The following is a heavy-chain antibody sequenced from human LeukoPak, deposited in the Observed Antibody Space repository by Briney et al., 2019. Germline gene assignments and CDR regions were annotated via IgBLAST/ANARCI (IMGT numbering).Heavy chain of an antibody. Sequence: PGGSLRLSCEASGFTFSSYGMHWVRQAPGKRLEWVAVISYDGSNKYYADSVKGRFTISRDNSKNTLYLQMNSLRAEDTAVYYCAKLAVVVADAFDIWGQGTMVTVSS. D-gene: IGHD2-15*01. V-gene: IGHV3-30*18. CDR2: ISYDGSNK. CDR1: GFTFSSYG. CDR3: AKLAVVVADAFDI. J-gene: IGHJ3*02.